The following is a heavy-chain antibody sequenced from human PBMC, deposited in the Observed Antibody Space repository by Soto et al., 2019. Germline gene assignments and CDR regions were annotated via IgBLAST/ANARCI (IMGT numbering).Heavy chain of an antibody. Sequence: SAKVSCKASGGTFSSYAISWVRQAPGQGLEWMGGILPIFGTANYAQKFQGRVTITADESTSTAYMELSSLRSEDTAVYYCARVRYGSGGSCHYYYGMDVWGQGTTVTISS. CDR3: ARVRYGSGGSCHYYYGMDV. D-gene: IGHD2-15*01. CDR1: GGTFSSYA. CDR2: ILPIFGTA. J-gene: IGHJ6*02. V-gene: IGHV1-69*13.